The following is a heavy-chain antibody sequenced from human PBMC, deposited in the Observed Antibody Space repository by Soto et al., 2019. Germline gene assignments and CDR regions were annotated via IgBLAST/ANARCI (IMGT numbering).Heavy chain of an antibody. CDR1: GFTFSSYW. V-gene: IGHV3-74*01. CDR3: ARRGRYSYGAYYYYGMDV. D-gene: IGHD5-18*01. Sequence: GGSLRLSCAASGFTFSSYWMHWVRQAPGKGLVWVSRINSDGSSTSYAESMKGRFTISRDKAKNTLYLQMNSLRAEDTAVYYCARRGRYSYGAYYYYGMDVWGQGTTVTVSS. J-gene: IGHJ6*02. CDR2: INSDGSST.